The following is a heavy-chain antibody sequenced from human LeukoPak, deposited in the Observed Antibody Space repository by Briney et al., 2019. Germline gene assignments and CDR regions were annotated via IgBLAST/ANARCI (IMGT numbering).Heavy chain of an antibody. CDR2: INPNSGGT. V-gene: IGHV1-2*02. D-gene: IGHD3-16*02. CDR1: GYAFTGYY. CDR3: ARGGITFGGVIVSFDY. Sequence: GASVKVSCKASGYAFTGYYMHWVRQAPGQGLEWMGWINPNSGGTNYAQKFQGRVTMTRDTSISTAYMELSRLRSDDTAVYYCARGGITFGGVIVSFDYWGQGTLVTVSS. J-gene: IGHJ4*02.